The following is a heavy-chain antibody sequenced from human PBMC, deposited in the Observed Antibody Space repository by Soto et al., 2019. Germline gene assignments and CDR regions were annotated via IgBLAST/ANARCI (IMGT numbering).Heavy chain of an antibody. CDR1: GGSISSNNW. D-gene: IGHD7-27*01. V-gene: IGHV4-4*02. CDR2: IYPGGSI. CDR3: AARLTGDAFDI. J-gene: IGHJ3*02. Sequence: QVQLQESGPRLLKPSGTLSLTCAVSGGSISSNNWWSWVRQPPGKGLEWIGEIYPGGSINYNPSLKSRLIISIDKSKTQFSLNLSSVTAADTAVFYCAARLTGDAFDIWGQGTMVTVSS.